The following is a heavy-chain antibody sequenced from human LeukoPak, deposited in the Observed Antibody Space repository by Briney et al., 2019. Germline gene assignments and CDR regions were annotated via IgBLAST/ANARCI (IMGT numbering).Heavy chain of an antibody. Sequence: SGPTLMKPTQTLTLTCTFSGFSLTGGGVGVCWIRQPPGKALEWLALIYWNEDKRYSPSLKNRLTITKDTSKNQVVLTMTNVDPVDTATYYCAHKWDYNDYFDIWGQGTLVTVSS. D-gene: IGHD1-26*01. J-gene: IGHJ4*02. V-gene: IGHV2-5*01. CDR1: GFSLTGGGVG. CDR2: IYWNEDK. CDR3: AHKWDYNDYFDI.